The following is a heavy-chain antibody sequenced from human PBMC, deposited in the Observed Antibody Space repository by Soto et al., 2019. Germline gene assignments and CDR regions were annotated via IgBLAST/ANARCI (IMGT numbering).Heavy chain of an antibody. CDR3: ARGISSTWYFYFDY. CDR1: GGSISSGGYC. Sequence: PSETLSLTCTVSGGSISSGGYCWSWIRQHPGKGLEWIGYIYYSGSTYYNPSLKSRATISVDTSKNQFSLKLCSVTAADTAVYYCARGISSTWYFYFDYWGQGTLVTVSS. D-gene: IGHD6-13*01. V-gene: IGHV4-31*03. J-gene: IGHJ4*02. CDR2: IYYSGST.